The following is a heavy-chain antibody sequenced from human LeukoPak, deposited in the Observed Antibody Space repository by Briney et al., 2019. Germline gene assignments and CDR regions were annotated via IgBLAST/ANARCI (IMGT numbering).Heavy chain of an antibody. V-gene: IGHV1-18*01. CDR1: GYTFTSYG. Sequence: GASVKVSCKASGYTFTSYGISWVRQAPGQGLEWMGWISAYNGNTNYAQKLQGRVTMTTDTSTSTAYMELRSLRSDDTAVYYCARVSEIKNSPSSSWYREIYYYYYMDVWGKGTTVTVSS. CDR3: ARVSEIKNSPSSSWYREIYYYYYMDV. J-gene: IGHJ6*03. D-gene: IGHD6-13*01. CDR2: ISAYNGNT.